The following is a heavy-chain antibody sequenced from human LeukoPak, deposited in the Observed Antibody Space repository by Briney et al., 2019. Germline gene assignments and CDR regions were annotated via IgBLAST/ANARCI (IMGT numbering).Heavy chain of an antibody. J-gene: IGHJ4*02. V-gene: IGHV3-33*06. CDR1: GFTFSSYG. CDR2: IWYDGSNK. CDR3: AKGKAIDY. Sequence: PGRSLRLSCAASGFTFSSYGMHWVRQAPGKGLEWVVVIWYDGSNKYYADSVKGRFTISRDNSKNTLYLQMNSLRAEDTAVYYCAKGKAIDYWGQGTLVTVSS.